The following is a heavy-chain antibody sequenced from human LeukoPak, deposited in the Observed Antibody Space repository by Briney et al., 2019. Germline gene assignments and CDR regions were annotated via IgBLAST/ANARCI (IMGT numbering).Heavy chain of an antibody. CDR1: GGSISSYY. CDR2: IYYSGST. J-gene: IGHJ6*02. Sequence: SETLSLTCTVSGGSISSYYWSWIRQPPGKGLEWIGYIYYSGSTNYNPSPKSRVTISVDTSKNQFSLKLSSVTAADTAVYYCARGLRPIPGGFWSGYDRYYYGMDVWGQGTTVTVSS. V-gene: IGHV4-59*01. D-gene: IGHD3-3*01. CDR3: ARGLRPIPGGFWSGYDRYYYGMDV.